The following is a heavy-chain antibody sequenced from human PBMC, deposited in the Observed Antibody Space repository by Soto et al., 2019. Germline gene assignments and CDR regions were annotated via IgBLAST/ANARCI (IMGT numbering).Heavy chain of an antibody. D-gene: IGHD3-22*01. CDR3: ARKDKSGYLNWFDP. J-gene: IGHJ5*02. CDR2: IFPSDSDT. CDR1: GYKFTSSW. V-gene: IGHV5-51*01. Sequence: GESLKISCRTSGYKFTSSWIAWVRQMPGKGLEWMGIIFPSDSDTRYSPSFQGQVTISADRSTSTVFLQWASLKASDTAVYFCARKDKSGYLNWFDPWGQGTRVTAPQ.